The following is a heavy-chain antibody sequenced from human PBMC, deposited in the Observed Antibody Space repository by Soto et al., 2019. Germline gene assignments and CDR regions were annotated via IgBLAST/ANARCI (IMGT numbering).Heavy chain of an antibody. CDR1: GDSISSYY. Sequence: QVQLQESGPGLVKPSESLSLTCAVSGDSISSYYCMWIRQPPGKGLESIGYLYYGRSANYNPSLKRRVTLSVDTSTNQCSLTLSSMTAADTAVYYCALRSMAVVPEYWGQGTLVTVSS. D-gene: IGHD3-22*01. J-gene: IGHJ4*02. CDR3: ALRSMAVVPEY. CDR2: LYYGRSA. V-gene: IGHV4-59*01.